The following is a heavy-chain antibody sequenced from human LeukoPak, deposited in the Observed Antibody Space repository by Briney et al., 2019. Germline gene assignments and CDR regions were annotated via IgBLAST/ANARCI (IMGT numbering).Heavy chain of an antibody. D-gene: IGHD3-9*01. Sequence: GRSLRLSCAASGFTFSSYAMHWVRQAPGKGLEWVAVISYDGSNKYYADSVKGRFTISRDNSKNTLYLQMNSLRAEDTAVYYCVREKYSDILTGPLDYWGQGTLVTVSS. V-gene: IGHV3-30*04. CDR2: ISYDGSNK. J-gene: IGHJ4*02. CDR3: VREKYSDILTGPLDY. CDR1: GFTFSSYA.